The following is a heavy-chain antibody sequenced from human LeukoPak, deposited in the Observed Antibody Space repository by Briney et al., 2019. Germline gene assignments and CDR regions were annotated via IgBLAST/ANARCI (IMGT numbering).Heavy chain of an antibody. CDR1: GFTFSSYG. CDR3: ARVQTTHYYYYYYMDV. V-gene: IGHV3-23*01. CDR2: ISGSGGST. D-gene: IGHD4-11*01. J-gene: IGHJ6*03. Sequence: KTGGSLRLSCAASGFTFSSYGMSWVRQAPGKGLEWVSAISGSGGSTYYADSVKGRFTISRDNSKNTLYLQMNSLRAEDTAVYYCARVQTTHYYYYYYMDVWGKGTTATISS.